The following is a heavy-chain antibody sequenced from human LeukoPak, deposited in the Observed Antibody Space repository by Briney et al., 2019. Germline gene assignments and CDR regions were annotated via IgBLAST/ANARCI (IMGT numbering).Heavy chain of an antibody. Sequence: GGSLRLSCAASGFTFSNAWMSWVRQAPGKGLEWVGRIKSKTDGGTTDYAAPVKGRFTISRDDSKNTLYLQMNSLKTEDTAVYYCTTADIVATIFLLPKDYWGQGTLVTVSS. CDR3: TTADIVATIFLLPKDY. V-gene: IGHV3-15*01. D-gene: IGHD5-12*01. CDR2: IKSKTDGGTT. J-gene: IGHJ4*02. CDR1: GFTFSNAW.